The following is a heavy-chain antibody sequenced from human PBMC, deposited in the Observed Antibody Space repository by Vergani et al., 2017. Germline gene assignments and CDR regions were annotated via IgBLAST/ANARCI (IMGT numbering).Heavy chain of an antibody. J-gene: IGHJ5*02. V-gene: IGHV4-39*01. CDR2: IYYSENK. CDR1: GGSITYGAFY. CDR3: ARCYRDEGMIYGGTVENWFDP. Sequence: QLQLQESGPGLVKPSETLSLTCTVSGGSITYGAFYWGWIRQSPGKGLGWIGSIYYSENKFYNPSLESRVTLSIDTTKHQFSLKLKSVTAADTDVYYCARCYRDEGMIYGGTVENWFDPWGQGTLVTVSS. D-gene: IGHD2-15*01.